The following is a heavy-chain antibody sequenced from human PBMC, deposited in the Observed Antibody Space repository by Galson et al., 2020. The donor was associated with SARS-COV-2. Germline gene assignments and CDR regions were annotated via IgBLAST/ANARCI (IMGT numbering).Heavy chain of an antibody. D-gene: IGHD3-10*01. CDR1: GGSISSSSYY. J-gene: IGHJ1*01. CDR3: ARAQTSLLWFGELLPYNFQH. Sequence: SETLSLTCTVSGGSISSSSYYWGWIRQPPGKGLEWIGSIYYSGSTYYNPSLKSRVTISVDTSKNQFSLKLSSVTAADTAVYYCARAQTSLLWFGELLPYNFQHWGQGTLVTVSS. V-gene: IGHV4-39*07. CDR2: IYYSGST.